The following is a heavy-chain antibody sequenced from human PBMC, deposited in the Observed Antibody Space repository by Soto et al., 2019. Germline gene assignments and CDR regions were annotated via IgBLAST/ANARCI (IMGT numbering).Heavy chain of an antibody. Sequence: AASVKPSCKACGYRFTSYAMHWVRQAPKQRLEWMGRINAGNGNTKYSQKFQGRVTITRDTSASTAYMELSSLRSEDTAVYYCARGASGYYDSSGYYSPYYFDYWGQGTLVTVSS. V-gene: IGHV1-3*01. CDR1: GYRFTSYA. J-gene: IGHJ4*02. D-gene: IGHD3-22*01. CDR2: INAGNGNT. CDR3: ARGASGYYDSSGYYSPYYFDY.